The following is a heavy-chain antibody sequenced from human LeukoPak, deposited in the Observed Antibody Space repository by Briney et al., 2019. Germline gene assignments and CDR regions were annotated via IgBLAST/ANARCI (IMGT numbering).Heavy chain of an antibody. CDR1: GFTFSSYG. CDR2: ISYDGSNK. V-gene: IGHV3-30*18. D-gene: IGHD6-13*01. J-gene: IGHJ6*03. CDR3: AKEVAAAGTSYYYYYMDV. Sequence: GGSLRLSCAASGFTFSSYGMHWVRQAPGKGLEWVAVISYDGSNKYYADSVKGRFTVSRDNSKNTLYLQMNSLRAEDTAVYYCAKEVAAAGTSYYYYYMDVWGKGTTVTVSS.